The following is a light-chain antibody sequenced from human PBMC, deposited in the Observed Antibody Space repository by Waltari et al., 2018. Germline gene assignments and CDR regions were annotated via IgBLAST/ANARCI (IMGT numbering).Light chain of an antibody. CDR3: QSAHSNGSDVV. CDR1: ALSKQF. Sequence: SYELTQPPSVSVSPGQTARITCSGDALSKQFGYWYQQKSGRAPGLMIYTGSGRPAGIPERFSGSSSGTTVTLTISAVQPEDEADYYCQSAHSNGSDVVFGGGTKLTVL. V-gene: IGLV3-25*03. CDR2: TGS. J-gene: IGLJ2*01.